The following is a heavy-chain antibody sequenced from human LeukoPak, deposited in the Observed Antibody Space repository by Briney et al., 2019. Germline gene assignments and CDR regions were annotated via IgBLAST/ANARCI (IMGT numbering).Heavy chain of an antibody. CDR1: GGTFSSYA. V-gene: IGHV1-69*05. Sequence: SVKVSRKASGGTFSSYAISWVRQAPGQGLEWMGRIIPIFGTANYAQKFQGRVTITTDESTSTAYMELSSLRSEDTAVYYCASSIFGVVQTPYYYYYMDVWGKGTTVTVSS. CDR3: ASSIFGVVQTPYYYYYMDV. D-gene: IGHD3-3*01. CDR2: IIPIFGTA. J-gene: IGHJ6*03.